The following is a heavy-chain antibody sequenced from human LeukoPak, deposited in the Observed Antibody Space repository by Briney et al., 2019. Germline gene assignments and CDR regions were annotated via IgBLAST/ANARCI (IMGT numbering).Heavy chain of an antibody. Sequence: GGSLRLSCAASGFTFSSYAMHWVRQAPGKGPEWVAVISYDGSNKYYADSVKGRFTISRDNSKNTLYLQMNSLRAEDTAVYYCARDRSADSLYYYYGMDVWGQGTTVTVSS. V-gene: IGHV3-30-3*01. CDR1: GFTFSSYA. J-gene: IGHJ6*02. CDR3: ARDRSADSLYYYYGMDV. CDR2: ISYDGSNK. D-gene: IGHD6-13*01.